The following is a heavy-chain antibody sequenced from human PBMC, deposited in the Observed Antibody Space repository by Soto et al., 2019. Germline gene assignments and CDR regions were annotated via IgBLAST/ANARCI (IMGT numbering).Heavy chain of an antibody. CDR2: TRNKANSYTT. V-gene: IGHV3-72*01. Sequence: EVQLVESGGGLVQPGGSLRLSCAASGFTFSDHYMDWVRQAPGKGLEWVGRTRNKANSYTTEYAASVKGRFTISRDDSKNSLYLQMNSLKTEDTAVYYCASLSIAAAGIGPRDYYGMDVWGQGTTVTVSS. CDR1: GFTFSDHY. CDR3: ASLSIAAAGIGPRDYYGMDV. J-gene: IGHJ6*02. D-gene: IGHD6-13*01.